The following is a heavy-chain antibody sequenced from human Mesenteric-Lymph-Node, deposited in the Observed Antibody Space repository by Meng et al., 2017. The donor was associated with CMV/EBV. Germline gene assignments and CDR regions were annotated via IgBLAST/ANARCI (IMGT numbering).Heavy chain of an antibody. J-gene: IGHJ3*01. CDR1: YY. D-gene: IGHD2-2*01. CDR3: ARQHCGSTGCPWGNDAFDF. V-gene: IGHV4-39*07. Sequence: YYWGWIRQPPGKGLEWIGNFRYGGPTYYTPSLKSRVVISLDTSRNQFSLTLSSVTAADTAVYFCARQHCGSTGCPWGNDAFDFWGQGTMVTVSS. CDR2: FRYGGPT.